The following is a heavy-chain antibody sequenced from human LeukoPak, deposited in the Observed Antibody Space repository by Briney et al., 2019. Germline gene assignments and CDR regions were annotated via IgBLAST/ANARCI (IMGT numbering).Heavy chain of an antibody. V-gene: IGHV3-7*01. CDR2: IKQDGSEK. CDR1: GFTFSYYW. Sequence: GGSLRLSCAASGFTFSYYWMSWVRQAPGKGLEWVGNIKQDGSEKYYVDSVKGRFTISRDNAKNSLYLQMNSLRGEDTAVYYCARNPLRYFDWSHFDYWGQGTLVTVSS. CDR3: ARNPLRYFDWSHFDY. D-gene: IGHD3-9*01. J-gene: IGHJ4*02.